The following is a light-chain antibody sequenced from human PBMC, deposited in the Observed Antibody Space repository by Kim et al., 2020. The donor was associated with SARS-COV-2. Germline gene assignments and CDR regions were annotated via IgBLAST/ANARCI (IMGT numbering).Light chain of an antibody. CDR3: NSRDSSGNHPV. CDR2: GKN. J-gene: IGLJ3*02. Sequence: SELTQDPAVSVALGQTVRITCQGDSLRSYYASWYQKKPGQAPVLVIYGKNNRPSGIPDRFSGSSSGNTASLTITGAQAEDEADYYFNSRDSSGNHPVFGGGPQLTVL. CDR1: SLRSYY. V-gene: IGLV3-19*01.